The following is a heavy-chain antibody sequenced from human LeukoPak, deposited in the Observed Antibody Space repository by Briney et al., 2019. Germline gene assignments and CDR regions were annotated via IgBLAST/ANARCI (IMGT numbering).Heavy chain of an antibody. CDR3: ARERVTAISPFDY. J-gene: IGHJ4*02. CDR2: MNPNSGNT. CDR1: GYTFTSYD. Sequence: ASVKVSCKASGYTFTSYDINWVRQATGQGLEWMGWMNPNSGNTGYAQKFQGRVTMTRNTSISTAYMELRSLRSDDTAVYYCARERVTAISPFDYWGQGTLVTVSS. D-gene: IGHD2-21*02. V-gene: IGHV1-8*01.